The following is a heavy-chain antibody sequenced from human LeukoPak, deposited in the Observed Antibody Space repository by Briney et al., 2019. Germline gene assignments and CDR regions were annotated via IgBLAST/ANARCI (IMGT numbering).Heavy chain of an antibody. D-gene: IGHD2-21*01. J-gene: IGHJ4*02. CDR3: AKRLPYYFDY. CDR2: ISSRGDIT. CDR1: GFTFNTYA. V-gene: IGHV3-23*01. Sequence: PGGSLRLSCTASGFTFNTYAMSWVRQAPGKGLEWVSAISSRGDITYYADSVKGPFTISRDNSKNTLYLQMNNLRAEDTAVYYCAKRLPYYFDYWGQGTLVTVSS.